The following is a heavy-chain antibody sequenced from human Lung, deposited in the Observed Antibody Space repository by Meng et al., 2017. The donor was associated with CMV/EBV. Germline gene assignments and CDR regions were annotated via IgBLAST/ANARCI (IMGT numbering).Heavy chain of an antibody. CDR1: GGSFSGYY. CDR3: ARAGRSYGMDV. J-gene: IGHJ6*01. CDR2: INHSGST. Sequence: LXCAVYGGSFSGYYWSWIRQPPGKGLEWIGEINHSGSTNYNPSLKSRVTISVDTSKNQFSLKLSSVTAADTAVYYCARAGRSYGMDVWGPGNTVNGAS. V-gene: IGHV4-34*01.